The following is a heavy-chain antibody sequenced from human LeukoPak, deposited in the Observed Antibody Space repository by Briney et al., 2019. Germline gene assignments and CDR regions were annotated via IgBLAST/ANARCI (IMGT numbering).Heavy chain of an antibody. CDR2: ISGRGGRT. Sequence: GGSLRHSCAASGFTSSSYAMSWVRQAPGKGLEWVSGISGRGGRTYYADSVKGWFTISRDKSKNTLYLQMSSLRAEDTAVYYCAKAPMGYYYDSSGYYYASFDYWGQGTLVTVSS. V-gene: IGHV3-23*01. CDR3: AKAPMGYYYDSSGYYYASFDY. D-gene: IGHD3-22*01. J-gene: IGHJ4*02. CDR1: GFTSSSYA.